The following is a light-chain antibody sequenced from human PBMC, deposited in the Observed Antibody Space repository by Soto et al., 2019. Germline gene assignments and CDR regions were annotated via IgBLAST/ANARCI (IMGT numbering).Light chain of an antibody. Sequence: QSALTQPPSASGSPGQSVAISCTGTASDIGGYTFVSWYQQHPGKAPKLLIYDVNKRPSGVPDRFTGSKSGNTASLTVSGLRAGYDIECLMSALRQANADVFFTVTEHTVL. CDR1: ASDIGGYTF. CDR3: SALRQANADV. CDR2: DVN. V-gene: IGLV2-8*01. J-gene: IGLJ1*01.